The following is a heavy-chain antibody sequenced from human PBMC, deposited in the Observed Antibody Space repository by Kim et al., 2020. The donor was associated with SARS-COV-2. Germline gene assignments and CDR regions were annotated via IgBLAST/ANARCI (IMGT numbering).Heavy chain of an antibody. CDR1: GFTFSSYG. D-gene: IGHD3-22*01. CDR2: IWYDGSNK. V-gene: IGHV3-33*08. J-gene: IGHJ6*02. Sequence: GGSLRLSCAASGFTFSSYGMHWVRQAPGKGLEWVAVIWYDGSNKYYADSVKGRFTIPRDNSKNTLYLQMNSLRAEDTAVYYCARDSYYYDSSGYYYSPWYYYGMDVWGQGTTVTVSS. CDR3: ARDSYYYDSSGYYYSPWYYYGMDV.